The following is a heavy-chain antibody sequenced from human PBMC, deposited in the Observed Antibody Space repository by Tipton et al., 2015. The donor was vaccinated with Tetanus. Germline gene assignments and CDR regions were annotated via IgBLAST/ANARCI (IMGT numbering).Heavy chain of an antibody. Sequence: SLRLSCAASGFTFSSYWMSWVRQAPGKGLEWVANIKHDETEKYYVDSVRGRFTTSRDDSKNTLYLHMTSLRAEDTAVYYCAKVRGTLRYSFDSWGQGTLVTVSS. J-gene: IGHJ5*01. CDR1: GFTFSSYW. CDR3: AKVRGTLRYSFDS. D-gene: IGHD1-26*01. CDR2: IKHDETEK. V-gene: IGHV3-7*03.